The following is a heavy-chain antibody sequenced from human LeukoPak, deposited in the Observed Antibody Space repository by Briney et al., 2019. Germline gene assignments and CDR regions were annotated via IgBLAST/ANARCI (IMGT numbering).Heavy chain of an antibody. V-gene: IGHV4-34*01. CDR2: INHSGST. D-gene: IGHD3-10*01. J-gene: IGHJ5*02. Sequence: KSSETLSLTCAVYGGSFSGYYWSWIRQPPGKGLEWIGEINHSGSTNYNPSLKSRVTISVDTSKNQFSLKLSSVTAADTAVYYCARAWRLGMVRGVPNWFDPWGQGTLVTVSS. CDR3: ARAWRLGMVRGVPNWFDP. CDR1: GGSFSGYY.